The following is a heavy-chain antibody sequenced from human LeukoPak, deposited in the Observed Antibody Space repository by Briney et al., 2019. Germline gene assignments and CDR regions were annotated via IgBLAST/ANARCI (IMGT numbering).Heavy chain of an antibody. CDR3: ARDRTAMVDY. J-gene: IGHJ4*02. V-gene: IGHV3-74*01. CDR2: INSDGSST. Sequence: PGGSLRLSCAASGLTSSSYWMPWVRQVPGKGLVWVSHINSDGSSTSCADSVKGRFTISRDNAKNTLYLQMNSLRVEDTAVYYCARDRTAMVDYWGQGTLVTVSS. D-gene: IGHD5-18*01. CDR1: GLTSSSYW.